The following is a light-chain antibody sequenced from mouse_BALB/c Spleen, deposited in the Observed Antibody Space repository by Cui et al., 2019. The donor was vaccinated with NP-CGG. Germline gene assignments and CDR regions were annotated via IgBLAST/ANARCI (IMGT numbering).Light chain of an antibody. CDR2: GTN. Sequence: QAVVTQESALTTSPGETVTFTCRSSTGAVTTRNYANWVQEKQDHLFTGLIGGTNNRAPGVPARFSGSLIGDKAALTITGAQTEDEAIYFCALWYTNHWVFGGGTKLTVL. J-gene: IGLJ1*01. CDR1: TGAVTTRNY. CDR3: ALWYTNHWV. V-gene: IGLV1*01.